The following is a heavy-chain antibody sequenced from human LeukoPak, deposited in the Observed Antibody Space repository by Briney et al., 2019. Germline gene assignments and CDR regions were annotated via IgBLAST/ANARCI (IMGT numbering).Heavy chain of an antibody. CDR1: GYTFTGYY. V-gene: IGHV1-3*03. CDR3: ATNSWNGSPFDS. D-gene: IGHD1-1*01. J-gene: IGHJ4*02. Sequence: VASVKVSCKASGYTFTGYYMHWVRQAPGQGLEWMGWINAGNGNTKYSQEFQGRVTITRDTSASTAYMELSSLRSEDMAVYYCATNSWNGSPFDSWGQGTLVTVSS. CDR2: INAGNGNT.